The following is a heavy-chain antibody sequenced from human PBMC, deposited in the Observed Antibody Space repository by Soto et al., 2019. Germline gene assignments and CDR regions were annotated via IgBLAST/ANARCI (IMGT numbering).Heavy chain of an antibody. CDR2: IYQSGTT. J-gene: IGHJ4*02. V-gene: IGHV4-61*01. D-gene: IGHD3-22*01. CDR3: ARDSSGRHDY. Sequence: SETLSLTCSVSGGSVRSGSYYWTWIRQPPGKGLEWIGYIYQSGTTNYNASLKSRVTISIDTSKNQFFLKLNSVTAADTAVHYCARDSSGRHDYWGQGTLVTVSS. CDR1: GGSVRSGSYY.